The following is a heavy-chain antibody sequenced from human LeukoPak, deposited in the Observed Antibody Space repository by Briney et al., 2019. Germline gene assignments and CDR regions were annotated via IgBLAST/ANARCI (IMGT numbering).Heavy chain of an antibody. CDR3: AKDFSYDSSGYYTDY. Sequence: GGSLRLSCAASGFTFSSYAMSWVRQAPGKGLEWVSAISGSGGTTYFADSVKGRFTISRDNSKNTLYLQMNSPRAEDTAVYYCAKDFSYDSSGYYTDYWGQGTLVTVSS. CDR1: GFTFSSYA. V-gene: IGHV3-23*01. D-gene: IGHD3-22*01. J-gene: IGHJ4*02. CDR2: ISGSGGTT.